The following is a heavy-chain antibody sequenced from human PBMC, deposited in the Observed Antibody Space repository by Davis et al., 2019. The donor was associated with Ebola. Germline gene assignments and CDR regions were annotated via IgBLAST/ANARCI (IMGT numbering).Heavy chain of an antibody. J-gene: IGHJ4*02. D-gene: IGHD3-10*01. CDR1: GFTFSHSW. CDR3: AKAQLLWFGELSL. CDR2: IKQDGSEK. V-gene: IGHV3-7*03. Sequence: PGGSLRLSCAASGFTFSHSWMSWVRRAPGKGLEWVANIKQDGSEKYYVDSVKGRFTISRDNAKNSLYLQMNSLRAEDTALYYCAKAQLLWFGELSLWGQGTLVTVSS.